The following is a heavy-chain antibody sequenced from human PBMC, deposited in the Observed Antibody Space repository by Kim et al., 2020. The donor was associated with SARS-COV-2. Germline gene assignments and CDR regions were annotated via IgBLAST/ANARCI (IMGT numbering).Heavy chain of an antibody. J-gene: IGHJ3*02. Sequence: SPSFQGQVTISADKSISTAYLQWSSLKASDTAMYYCARPLWFGENDAFDIWGQGTMVTVSS. D-gene: IGHD3-10*01. V-gene: IGHV5-51*01. CDR3: ARPLWFGENDAFDI.